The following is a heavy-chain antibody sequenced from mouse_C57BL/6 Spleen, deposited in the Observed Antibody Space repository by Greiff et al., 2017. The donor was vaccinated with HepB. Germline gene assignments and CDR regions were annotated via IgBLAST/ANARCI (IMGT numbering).Heavy chain of an antibody. CDR1: GFTFSDYY. V-gene: IGHV5-12*01. D-gene: IGHD2-4*01. J-gene: IGHJ2*01. CDR2: ISNGGGST. Sequence: DVKLVESGGGLVQPGGSLKLSCAASGFTFSDYYMYWVRQTPEKRLEWVAYISNGGGSTYYPDTVKGRFTISRDNAKNTLYLQMSRLKSEDTAMYYCARHYDYDGYFDYWGQGTTLTVSS. CDR3: ARHYDYDGYFDY.